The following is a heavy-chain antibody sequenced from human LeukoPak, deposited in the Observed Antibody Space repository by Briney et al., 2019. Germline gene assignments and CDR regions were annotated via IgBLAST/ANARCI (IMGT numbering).Heavy chain of an antibody. CDR1: GYTFTSYY. CDR3: ARAGFTGDDFWSGYSAYFDY. Sequence: ASVKVSCNASGYTFTSYYTHWVRQAPGQGLEWMGIINPSGGSTSYAQKFQGRVTVTRDMSTSTVYMELSSLRSEDTAVYYCARAGFTGDDFWSGYSAYFDYWGQGTLVTVSS. J-gene: IGHJ4*02. V-gene: IGHV1-46*01. D-gene: IGHD3-3*01. CDR2: INPSGGST.